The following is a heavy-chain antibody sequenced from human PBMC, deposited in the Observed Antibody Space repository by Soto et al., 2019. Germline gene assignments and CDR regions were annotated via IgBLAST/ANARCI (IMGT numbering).Heavy chain of an antibody. J-gene: IGHJ5*02. CDR2: IYHSGST. D-gene: IGHD2-21*01. Sequence: QLQLQESGSGLVKPSQTLSLTCAVSGGSISSGGYSWSWIRQPPGKGLEWIWYIYHSGSTYYNPSLKSRVTISVDRSKNQFSLKVSSVTAADSAVYYCAGVRGPYCGGECYPPTPNWFDPWGQGTLVTVSS. V-gene: IGHV4-30-2*01. CDR1: GGSISSGGYS. CDR3: AGVRGPYCGGECYPPTPNWFDP.